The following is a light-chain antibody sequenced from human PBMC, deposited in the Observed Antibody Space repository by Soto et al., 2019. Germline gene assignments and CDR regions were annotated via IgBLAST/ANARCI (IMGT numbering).Light chain of an antibody. V-gene: IGLV1-40*01. CDR1: SSNIGAGYD. Sequence: QSALTQPPSVSGAPGQRVSISCTGSSSNIGAGYDVHWYQHLPGTAPKLLIYANNNRPSGVPDRFSGSKSGTSASLAITGLQAEDGADYYCQSYDSSRSPLYVFGTGTKVTVL. J-gene: IGLJ1*01. CDR2: ANN. CDR3: QSYDSSRSPLYV.